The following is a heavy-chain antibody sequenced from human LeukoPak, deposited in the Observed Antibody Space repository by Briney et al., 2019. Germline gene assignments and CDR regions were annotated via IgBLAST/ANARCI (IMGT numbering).Heavy chain of an antibody. CDR2: ISSSGSTI. J-gene: IGHJ6*03. V-gene: IGHV3-48*03. CDR1: GFTFSSYE. Sequence: PGGSLRLSCAASGFTFSSYEMNWVRQAPGKGLEWVSYISSSGSTIYYADSVKGRFTISRDNAKNSLYLQMNSLRAEDTAVYYCARGFSSHYGSGGSLPMHYMDVWGKGTTVTISS. D-gene: IGHD3-10*01. CDR3: ARGFSSHYGSGGSLPMHYMDV.